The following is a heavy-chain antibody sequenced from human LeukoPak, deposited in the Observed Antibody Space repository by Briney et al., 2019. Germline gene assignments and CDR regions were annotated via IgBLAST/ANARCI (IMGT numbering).Heavy chain of an antibody. V-gene: IGHV3-23*01. D-gene: IGHD5-12*01. CDR1: GFXFSTFA. J-gene: IGHJ5*02. Sequence: GGSLRLSCAASGFXFSTFAMSWVRQAPGKGLEWVSAISGSGGGTYYADSVKGRPTISRDNSKNTLYLQMSSLLAEDTAVYYCAKAFSAYENWPPNWFDPWGQGTLVTVSS. CDR2: ISGSGGGT. CDR3: AKAFSAYENWPPNWFDP.